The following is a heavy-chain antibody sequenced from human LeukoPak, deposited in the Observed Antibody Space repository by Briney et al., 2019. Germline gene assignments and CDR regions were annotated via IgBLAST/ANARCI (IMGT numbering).Heavy chain of an antibody. V-gene: IGHV1-8*03. CDR1: GYTFTSYD. Sequence: ASVKVSCKASGYTFTSYDINWVRQATGQGLEWMGWMNPNSGNTGYAQKFQGRVTITRNTSISTAYMELSSLRSEDTAVYYCAGGSGSYYAFDIWGQGTMVTVSS. D-gene: IGHD1-26*01. CDR3: AGGSGSYYAFDI. J-gene: IGHJ3*02. CDR2: MNPNSGNT.